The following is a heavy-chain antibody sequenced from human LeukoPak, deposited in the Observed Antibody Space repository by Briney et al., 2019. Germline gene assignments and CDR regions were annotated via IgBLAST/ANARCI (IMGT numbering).Heavy chain of an antibody. V-gene: IGHV3-23*01. Sequence: PGGSLRLSCAASGFTFSSYAMSWVRQAPGKGLEWVSAISGSGGSTYYADSVKGRFTISRDNSKNTLYLQMNSLRAEDTAVYYCAKRSLWFGELLRPSYYYGMDVWGQGTTVTVSS. CDR2: ISGSGGST. D-gene: IGHD3-10*01. CDR1: GFTFSSYA. J-gene: IGHJ6*02. CDR3: AKRSLWFGELLRPSYYYGMDV.